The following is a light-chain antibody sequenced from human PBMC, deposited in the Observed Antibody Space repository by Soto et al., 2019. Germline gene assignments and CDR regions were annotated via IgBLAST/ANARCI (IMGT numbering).Light chain of an antibody. CDR2: NAS. Sequence: DIQMRQSPSTLSASVGDRVTITCRASQSISTWLAWYQQKPGKAPKVLIYNASSLESGVPSRFSGSGSGTEFTLTISSLQPDDSATYYCQHYDNSRLTFGGGTKVEIK. J-gene: IGKJ4*01. V-gene: IGKV1-5*03. CDR3: QHYDNSRLT. CDR1: QSISTW.